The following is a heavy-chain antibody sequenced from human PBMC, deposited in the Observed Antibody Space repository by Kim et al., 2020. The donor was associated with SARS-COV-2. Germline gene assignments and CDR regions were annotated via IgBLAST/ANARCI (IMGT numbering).Heavy chain of an antibody. D-gene: IGHD1-7*01. CDR2: IYYSGST. V-gene: IGHV4-39*01. CDR1: GGSISSSSYY. J-gene: IGHJ4*02. CDR3: ARLLTGTTPFDY. Sequence: SETLSLTCTVSGGSISSSSYYWGWIRQPPGKGLEWIGSIYYSGSTYYNPSLKSRVTISVDTSKNVFSLKLSSVTAADTAVYYCARLLTGTTPFDYWGQGTLVTVSS.